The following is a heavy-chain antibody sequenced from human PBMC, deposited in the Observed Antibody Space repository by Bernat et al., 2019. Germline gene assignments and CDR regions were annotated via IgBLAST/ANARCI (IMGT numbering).Heavy chain of an antibody. D-gene: IGHD3-10*01. V-gene: IGHV3-33*01. Sequence: QVQLVESGGGVVQPGRSLRLSCAASGFTFSSYGMHWVRQAPGKGLEWVAVIWYDGSNKYYADSMKGRFTISRDNSKNTLYLQMNSLRAEDTAVYYCARDLGWFGETYRGAFDIWGQGTMVTVSS. CDR3: ARDLGWFGETYRGAFDI. CDR1: GFTFSSYG. CDR2: IWYDGSNK. J-gene: IGHJ3*02.